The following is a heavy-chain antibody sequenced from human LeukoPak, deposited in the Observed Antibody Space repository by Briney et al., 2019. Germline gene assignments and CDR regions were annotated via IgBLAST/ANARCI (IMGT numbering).Heavy chain of an antibody. J-gene: IGHJ4*02. CDR3: ATSMIVVVSTRRPTPPNDY. V-gene: IGHV3-30-3*01. CDR2: ISYDGSNK. CDR1: GFTFSSYA. Sequence: GGSLRLSCAASGFTFSSYAMHWVRQAPGKGLEWVAVISYDGSNKYYADSVKGRFTISRDNSKNTLYLQMNSLRAEDTAVYYCATSMIVVVSTRRPTPPNDYWGQGTLVTVSS. D-gene: IGHD3-22*01.